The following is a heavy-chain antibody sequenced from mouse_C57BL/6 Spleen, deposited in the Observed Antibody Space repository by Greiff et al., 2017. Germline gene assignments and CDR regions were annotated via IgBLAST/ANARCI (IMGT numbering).Heavy chain of an antibody. J-gene: IGHJ3*01. CDR1: GYAFTNYL. V-gene: IGHV1-54*01. D-gene: IGHD2-5*01. CDR3: ARYYSNGAY. Sequence: VQLQQSGAELVRPGTSVKVSCTASGYAFTNYLIEWVKQRPGQGLEWIGVINPGSGGTNYNEKFKGKATLTADKSSSTAYMQLSSLTSEDSAVYFCARYYSNGAYWGQGTLVTVSA. CDR2: INPGSGGT.